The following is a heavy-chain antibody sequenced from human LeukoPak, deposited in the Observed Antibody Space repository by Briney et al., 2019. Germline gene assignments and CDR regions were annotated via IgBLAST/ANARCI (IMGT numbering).Heavy chain of an antibody. J-gene: IGHJ6*03. D-gene: IGHD1-26*01. Sequence: PGGSLRLSCAASGFTFNSYWMSWVRQAPGKGLEWVANIKQDGSEKYYVDSVKGRFTISRDNARKSLFLQLNSLRAEDTAVYYCARDLFDGRGDYYYYMDVWGKGTTVTVSS. CDR2: IKQDGSEK. V-gene: IGHV3-7*01. CDR1: GFTFNSYW. CDR3: ARDLFDGRGDYYYYMDV.